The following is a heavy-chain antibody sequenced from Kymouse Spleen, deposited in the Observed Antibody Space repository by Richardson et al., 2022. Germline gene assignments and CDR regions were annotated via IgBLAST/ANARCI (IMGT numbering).Heavy chain of an antibody. CDR3: ARERGAHIVVVPAPFDP. CDR1: GFTFSSYW. Sequence: EVQLVESGGGLVQPGGSLRLSCAASGFTFSSYWMSWVRQAPGKGLEWVANIKQDGSEKYYVDSVKGRFTISRDNAKNSLYLQMNSLRAEDTAVYYCARERGAHIVVVPAPFDPWGQGTLVTVSS. V-gene: IGHV3-7*01. D-gene: IGHD2-2*02. J-gene: IGHJ5*02. CDR2: IKQDGSEK.